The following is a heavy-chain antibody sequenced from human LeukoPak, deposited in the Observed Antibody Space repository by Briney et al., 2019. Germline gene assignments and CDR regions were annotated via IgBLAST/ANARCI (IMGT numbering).Heavy chain of an antibody. J-gene: IGHJ6*02. D-gene: IGHD2/OR15-2a*01. V-gene: IGHV1-24*01. CDR2: FAPEDGET. CDR3: ATQGNKQPKNYGMDV. CDR1: GYTLTELS. Sequence: GASVKVSCKVSGYTLTELSMHWVRQAPGKGLEWMGGFAPEDGETIYAQKFQGRVTMTEDTSTDTAYMELSSLRSEDTAVYYCATQGNKQPKNYGMDVWGQGTTVTVSS.